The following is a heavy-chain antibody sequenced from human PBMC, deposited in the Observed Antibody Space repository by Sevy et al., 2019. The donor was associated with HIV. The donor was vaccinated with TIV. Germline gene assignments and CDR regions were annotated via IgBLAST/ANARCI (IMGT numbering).Heavy chain of an antibody. CDR1: GYTFDSYG. V-gene: IGHV1-18*01. CDR2: MGPYNGNI. D-gene: IGHD3-10*01. J-gene: IGHJ5*02. Sequence: ASVKVSCKASGYTFDSYGISWVRQAPGQGLEYMGWMGPYNGNIKYAQNIQDRVTMTTDSSTSTAYMELSSLRSDDTAVYFCARISTPRGKFNWFDPWGQGTLVTVSS. CDR3: ARISTPRGKFNWFDP.